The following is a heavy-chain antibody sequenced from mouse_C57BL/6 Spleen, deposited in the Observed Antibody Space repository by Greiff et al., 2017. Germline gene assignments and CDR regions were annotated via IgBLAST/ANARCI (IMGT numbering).Heavy chain of an antibody. Sequence: QVQLQQPGAELVKPGASVKMSCKASGYTFTSYWITWVKQRPGQGLEWIGDIYPGSGSTNYNEKFKSKATLTVDTSSSTAYMQLSSLTSEDSAVYCCAKSDLYYRAMDYWGQGTSVTVSS. J-gene: IGHJ4*01. V-gene: IGHV1-55*01. CDR2: IYPGSGST. D-gene: IGHD1-1*01. CDR3: AKSDLYYRAMDY. CDR1: GYTFTSYW.